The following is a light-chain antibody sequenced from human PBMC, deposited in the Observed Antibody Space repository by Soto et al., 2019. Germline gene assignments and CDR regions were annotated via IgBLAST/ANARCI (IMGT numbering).Light chain of an antibody. V-gene: IGLV2-14*01. J-gene: IGLJ2*01. Sequence: QSALTQPASVSGSPGQSITISCTGTSSDVGGYNHVSWYQHSPGKAPKLILFAVSDRPSGVSHRFSGSKAGNTASLTIAGLQADDEADYYCCSYTSLSTVVFGGGTKLTVL. CDR3: CSYTSLSTVV. CDR2: AVS. CDR1: SSDVGGYNH.